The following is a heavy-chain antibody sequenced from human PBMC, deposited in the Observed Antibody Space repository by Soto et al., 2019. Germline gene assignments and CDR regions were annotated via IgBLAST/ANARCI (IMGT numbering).Heavy chain of an antibody. Sequence: SETLSLTCTVSGGSISSDNYFWSWIRQHPGKGLGWIGYIDYIGRAYYNPSLKSRVTTSVDTSKNQFSLRLSSVTVADTATYYCAREVKSAAASDAFGIWGQGTVVTV. D-gene: IGHD2-15*01. CDR3: AREVKSAAASDAFGI. J-gene: IGHJ3*02. CDR1: GGSISSDNYF. V-gene: IGHV4-31*03. CDR2: IDYIGRA.